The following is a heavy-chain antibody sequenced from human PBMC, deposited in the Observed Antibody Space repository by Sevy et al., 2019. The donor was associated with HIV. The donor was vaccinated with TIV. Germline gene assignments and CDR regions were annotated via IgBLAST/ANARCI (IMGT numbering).Heavy chain of an antibody. V-gene: IGHV4-59*01. CDR2: IYYSGST. Sequence: SETLSLSCAVYGGSFSGYYWSWIRQPPGKGLEWIGYIYYSGSTNYNPSLKSRVTISVDTSKNQFSLKLSSVTAADTAVYYCARDLAGSYYFDYWGQGTLVTVSS. D-gene: IGHD6-13*01. J-gene: IGHJ4*02. CDR1: GGSFSGYY. CDR3: ARDLAGSYYFDY.